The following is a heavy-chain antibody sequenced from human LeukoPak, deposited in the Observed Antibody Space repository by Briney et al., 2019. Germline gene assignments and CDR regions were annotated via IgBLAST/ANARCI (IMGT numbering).Heavy chain of an antibody. D-gene: IGHD2-21*01. CDR3: ARDVAYSAFDY. CDR1: GFTFSSYW. Sequence: PGGSLRLSCAASGFTFSSYWMSWVRQAPGKGLEWVATIRPDGSEGYYADSVRGRFTISRDNSKNSFYLQMSSLRAEVTGVFYCARDVAYSAFDYWGQGTLVTVSS. V-gene: IGHV3-7*01. CDR2: IRPDGSEG. J-gene: IGHJ4*02.